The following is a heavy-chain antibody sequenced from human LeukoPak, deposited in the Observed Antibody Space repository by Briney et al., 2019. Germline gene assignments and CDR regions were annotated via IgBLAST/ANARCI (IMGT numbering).Heavy chain of an antibody. CDR2: IYHSGST. CDR3: ARFVGATRWFDP. V-gene: IGHV4-30-2*01. CDR1: GGSINSGDYS. D-gene: IGHD1-26*01. Sequence: SETLSLTCAVSGGSINSGDYSWSWIRQPPGKGLEWIGYIYHSGSTYYNPSLKSRVTISLDRSKNQFSLKLSSVTAADTAVYYCARFVGATRWFDPWGQGTLVTVSS. J-gene: IGHJ5*02.